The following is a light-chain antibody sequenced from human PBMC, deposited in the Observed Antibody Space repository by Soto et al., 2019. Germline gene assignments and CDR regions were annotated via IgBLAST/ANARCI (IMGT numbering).Light chain of an antibody. J-gene: IGKJ1*01. V-gene: IGKV3-15*01. Sequence: EIVMTQSPATLSVSPGERATLSCRASQSVGSNLAWYQLKPGQAPRLLIYDASTRATGIPARFSGSGSGTDFTLTISSLQAEDFAIYFCQQYNNWPPDRTFGQGTKVEIK. CDR2: DAS. CDR3: QQYNNWPPDRT. CDR1: QSVGSN.